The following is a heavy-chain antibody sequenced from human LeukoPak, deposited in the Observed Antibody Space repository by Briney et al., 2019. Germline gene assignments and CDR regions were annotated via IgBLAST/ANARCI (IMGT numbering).Heavy chain of an antibody. CDR1: GFTFSSYW. V-gene: IGHV3-74*01. Sequence: GGSLRLSCAASGFTFSSYWMHWVRQPPGKGLVWVSFVNPDGSGTSYADSVKGRFTISRDNAKDTLYLQMNSLSAEDTGVYFWARGCCTTGCPADLWGQGTLVTVSS. CDR2: VNPDGSGT. J-gene: IGHJ5*02. D-gene: IGHD2-8*01. CDR3: ARGCCTTGCPADL.